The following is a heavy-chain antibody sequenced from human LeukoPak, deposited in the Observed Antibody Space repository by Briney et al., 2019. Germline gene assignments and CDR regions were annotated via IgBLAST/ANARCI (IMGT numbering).Heavy chain of an antibody. D-gene: IGHD6-13*01. Sequence: GGSLRLSCAASGFTFSNYAMSWVRQAPGKGLEWVSAISGSGGTTYYADSVMGRFTISRDNSKNTLYLQMNSLRAEDTAVYYCAKDYLLQQLILEGWFDPWGQGTLVPVSS. CDR1: GFTFSNYA. J-gene: IGHJ5*02. V-gene: IGHV3-23*01. CDR2: ISGSGGTT. CDR3: AKDYLLQQLILEGWFDP.